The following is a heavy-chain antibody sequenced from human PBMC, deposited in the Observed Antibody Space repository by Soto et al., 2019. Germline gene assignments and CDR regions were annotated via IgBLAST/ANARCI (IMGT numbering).Heavy chain of an antibody. CDR3: ARGGITIFGVVTLANWFDP. D-gene: IGHD3-3*01. Sequence: GSLRLSCAASGFPFSDYYMSWIRQAPGKGLGGVSYISSSGSTIYYADPVKGRFTISRDNAKNALYLQMNSLRAEDTAVYYCARGGITIFGVVTLANWFDPWGQGTLVTVSS. CDR1: GFPFSDYY. J-gene: IGHJ5*02. V-gene: IGHV3-11*01. CDR2: ISSSGSTI.